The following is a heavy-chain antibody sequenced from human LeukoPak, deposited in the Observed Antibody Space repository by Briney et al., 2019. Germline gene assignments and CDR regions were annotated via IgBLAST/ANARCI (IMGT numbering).Heavy chain of an antibody. CDR3: ARRGGTTVVTLAFDI. V-gene: IGHV3-7*01. CDR2: IKQDGSEK. J-gene: IGHJ3*02. Sequence: GGSLRLSCAASGFTFSSYWMSWVRQAPGKGLEWVVSIKQDGSEKYYVDSVKGRFTISRDNAKNSLYLQMNSLRAEDTAVYYCARRGGTTVVTLAFDIWGQGTMVTVSS. D-gene: IGHD4-23*01. CDR1: GFTFSSYW.